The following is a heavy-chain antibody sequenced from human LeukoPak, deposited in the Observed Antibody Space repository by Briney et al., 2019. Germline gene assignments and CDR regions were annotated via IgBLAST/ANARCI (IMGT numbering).Heavy chain of an antibody. CDR3: AKGTGINHYHWIDP. CDR2: ISGIGGNT. Sequence: GGSLRLSCAASKFTFSDYAMNWVRQAPGKGLDWVSGISGIGGNTYYAYSVKGRFTISIDNSKNTQYLQINNLTAEDTARYYCAKGTGINHYHWIDPWGQGTQVTVAS. CDR1: KFTFSDYA. D-gene: IGHD3/OR15-3a*01. J-gene: IGHJ5*02. V-gene: IGHV3-23*01.